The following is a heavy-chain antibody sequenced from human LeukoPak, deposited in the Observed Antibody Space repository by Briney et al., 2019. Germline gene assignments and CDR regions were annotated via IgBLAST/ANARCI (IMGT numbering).Heavy chain of an antibody. J-gene: IGHJ4*02. V-gene: IGHV3-30*02. D-gene: IGHD6-13*01. CDR1: GFTFSSYG. CDR2: IRYDGSNK. Sequence: GGSLRLSCAASGFTFSSYGMHWVRQALGKGLEWVAFIRYDGSNKYYADSVKGRLTISRDNSKNTLYLQMNSLRAEDTAVYYCAKDHPYGYSSSWYSFDYWGQGTLVTVSS. CDR3: AKDHPYGYSSSWYSFDY.